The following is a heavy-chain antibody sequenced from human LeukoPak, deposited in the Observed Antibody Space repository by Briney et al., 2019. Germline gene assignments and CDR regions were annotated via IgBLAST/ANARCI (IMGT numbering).Heavy chain of an antibody. D-gene: IGHD3-22*01. J-gene: IGHJ4*02. CDR1: GGSISSSSYY. Sequence: PSETPSLTCTVSGGSISSSSYYWGWIRQPPGKGLEWIGSIYYSGSTYYNPSLKSRVTISVDTSKNQFSLKLSSVTAADTAVYYCATPDSSGYRPFDYWGQGTLVTVSS. CDR3: ATPDSSGYRPFDY. CDR2: IYYSGST. V-gene: IGHV4-39*05.